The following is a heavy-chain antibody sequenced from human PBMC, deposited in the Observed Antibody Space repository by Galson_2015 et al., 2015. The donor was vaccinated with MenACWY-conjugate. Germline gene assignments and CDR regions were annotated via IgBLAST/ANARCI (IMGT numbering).Heavy chain of an antibody. CDR2: ISGSGGST. CDR3: ANRPNLFFYGMDG. CDR1: GFTFSSYA. Sequence: SLRLSCAASGFTFSSYAMSWVRQAPGKGLEWVSTISGSGGSTYYADSVKGRFTISRDNSKNTLYLQMNSLRAEDTAVYYCANRPNLFFYGMDGWGQGTTVTVSS. V-gene: IGHV3-23*01. D-gene: IGHD2-21*01. J-gene: IGHJ6*02.